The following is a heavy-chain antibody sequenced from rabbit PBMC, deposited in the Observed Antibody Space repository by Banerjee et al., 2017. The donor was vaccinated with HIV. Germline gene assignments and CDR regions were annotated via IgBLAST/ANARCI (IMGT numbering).Heavy chain of an antibody. CDR3: ARETYGYSGYVYASGLDL. V-gene: IGHV1S7*01. CDR2: IYAGDGIT. CDR1: GFDFSSYY. Sequence: QLEETGGGLVQPGGSLTLSCKASGFDFSSYYMSWVRQAPGKGLEWIGIIYAGDGITYYASWVNGRFTISSDNAQNTVDLQMNSLTAADTATYFCARETYGYSGYVYASGLDLWGPGTLVTVS. D-gene: IGHD6-1*01. J-gene: IGHJ3*01.